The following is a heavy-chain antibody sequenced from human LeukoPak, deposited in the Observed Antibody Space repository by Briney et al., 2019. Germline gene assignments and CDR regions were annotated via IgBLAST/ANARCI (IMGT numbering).Heavy chain of an antibody. CDR2: ISYHGDIK. D-gene: IGHD3-10*01. V-gene: IGHV3-30*01. Sequence: GGSLRLSCAASGFTFSSYAMHWVRQAPGKGLEGVALISYHGDIKYYADSVKGRFTLSRDNSKNTLYMQMNRLRAEDTAVYYCAIDSTYYYDSASSGPLYFYFWGQGTLVTVSS. CDR3: AIDSTYYYDSASSGPLYFYF. J-gene: IGHJ4*02. CDR1: GFTFSSYA.